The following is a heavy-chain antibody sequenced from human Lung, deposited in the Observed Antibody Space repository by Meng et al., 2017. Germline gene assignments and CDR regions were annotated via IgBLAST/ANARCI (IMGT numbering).Heavy chain of an antibody. CDR3: SGHIDY. J-gene: IGHJ4*02. Sequence: VASGDGLVKPWGSLRLSCAASGFTFSNRYMTCVRQVPGKRLEWVGRIKSKPDGETIDYAAPVKGRFTISRDDSKNTVYLQMNSLKTEDTAVYYCSGHIDYWGQGTLVTVSS. CDR2: IKSKPDGETI. CDR1: GFTFSNRY. V-gene: IGHV3-15*01. D-gene: IGHD5-12*01.